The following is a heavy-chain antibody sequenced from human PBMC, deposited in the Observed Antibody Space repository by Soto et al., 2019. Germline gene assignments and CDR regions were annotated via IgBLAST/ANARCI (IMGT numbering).Heavy chain of an antibody. CDR1: GFSFSSYG. D-gene: IGHD1-26*01. CDR3: ARAQYTGSYFDACDV. CDR2: IWYDGSNK. Sequence: SLGLSCAASGFSFSSYGMHWVRQAAGKGLDWVAVIWYDGSNKYYAESVKGRFTISRDNSKNTLYVQMNSLTVEDTAVYYCARAQYTGSYFDACDVWGRGTMVTVSS. J-gene: IGHJ3*01. V-gene: IGHV3-33*03.